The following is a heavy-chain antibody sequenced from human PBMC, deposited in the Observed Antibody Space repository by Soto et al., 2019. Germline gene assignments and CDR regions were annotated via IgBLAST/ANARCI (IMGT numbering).Heavy chain of an antibody. Sequence: EVQLVESGGGLVKPGGSLRLACAASGFPFSKAWMSWVRQVPGKGLEWCGRMKSKAYRGTTDYAAPVKGRFTISSDDSSNTMYLQMNSLKTEDTAVYYCTKVLAYCSGGNCFTFDYWGQGAVVTVSS. D-gene: IGHD2-15*01. CDR3: TKVLAYCSGGNCFTFDY. J-gene: IGHJ4*02. CDR2: MKSKAYRGTT. CDR1: GFPFSKAW. V-gene: IGHV3-15*01.